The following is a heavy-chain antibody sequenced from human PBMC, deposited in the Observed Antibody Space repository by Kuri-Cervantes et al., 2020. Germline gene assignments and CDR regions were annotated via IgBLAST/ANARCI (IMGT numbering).Heavy chain of an antibody. V-gene: IGHV1-2*04. CDR1: GYTFISYA. CDR2: INPNSGGT. J-gene: IGHJ4*02. CDR3: ARQDVSTVTLDY. Sequence: GESLKISCAGSGYTFISYAMHWVRQAPGKGLEWMGWINPNSGGTNYAQKFQGWVTMTRDTSISTAYMELSRLRSDDTAVYYCARQDVSTVTLDYWGQGTLVTVSS. D-gene: IGHD4-17*01.